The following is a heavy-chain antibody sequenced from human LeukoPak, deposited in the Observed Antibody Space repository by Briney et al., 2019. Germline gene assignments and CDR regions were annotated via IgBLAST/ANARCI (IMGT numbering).Heavy chain of an antibody. CDR3: ARRRAVAGVYYFDS. V-gene: IGHV1-18*01. CDR2: ISAYNGNT. Sequence: ASVKGSCKASGYTFTSYGISWVRQAPGQGLEWMGWISAYNGNTNYAQKLQGRVTMTTDTSTSTAYMELRSLRSDDTPVYYCARRRAVAGVYYFDSWGQGTLVTVSS. CDR1: GYTFTSYG. J-gene: IGHJ4*02. D-gene: IGHD6-19*01.